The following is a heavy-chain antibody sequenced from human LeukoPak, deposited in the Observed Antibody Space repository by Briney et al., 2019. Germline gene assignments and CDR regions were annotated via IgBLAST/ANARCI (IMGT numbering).Heavy chain of an antibody. CDR2: IRYDGSNK. CDR3: IRKARELDV. Sequence: GGSLRLSCAASGFTFSSYGMHWVRQAPGKGLEWVAFIRYDGSNKYYADSVKGRFTISRDNSKNTLYLKMNSLKTEDTAVYYCIRKARELDVWAKGTTVTISS. CDR1: GFTFSSYG. J-gene: IGHJ6*04. V-gene: IGHV3-30*02.